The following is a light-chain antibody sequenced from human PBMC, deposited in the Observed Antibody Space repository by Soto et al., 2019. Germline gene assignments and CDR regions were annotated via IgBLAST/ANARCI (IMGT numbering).Light chain of an antibody. CDR1: QSVSRNY. V-gene: IGKV3-20*01. CDR3: QQYGSSRWT. CDR2: GAS. J-gene: IGKJ1*01. Sequence: EIVLTLSPGTLSLSPGERATLSCRASQSVSRNYLARYQQKPGQAPRLLIYGASSRATGLPDRFSGSGSETDFTLTISRLEPEDFAVYYCQQYGSSRWTFGQGTKV.